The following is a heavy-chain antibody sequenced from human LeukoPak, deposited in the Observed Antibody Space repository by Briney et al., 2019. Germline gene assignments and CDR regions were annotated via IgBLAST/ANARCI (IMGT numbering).Heavy chain of an antibody. CDR2: IYHSGST. V-gene: IGHV4-30-2*01. CDR1: GGSISSGGYS. Sequence: SETLSLTCAVSGGSISSGGYSWSWIRQPPGKGLEWIGYIYHSGSTYYNPSLKSRVTISVDRSKNQFPLKLSSVTAADTAVYYCARGGYYDILTGYYNAPFSYWGQGTLVTVSS. CDR3: ARGGYYDILTGYYNAPFSY. J-gene: IGHJ4*02. D-gene: IGHD3-9*01.